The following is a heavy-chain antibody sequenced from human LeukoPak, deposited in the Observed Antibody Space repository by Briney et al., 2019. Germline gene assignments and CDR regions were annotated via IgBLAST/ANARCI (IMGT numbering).Heavy chain of an antibody. CDR2: IKQDGSEK. V-gene: IGHV3-7*01. Sequence: GGSLRLSCAASGFTFSSYWMTWVRQAPGKGLEWVANIKQDGSEKFYVDSVKGRFTISRDNAKSSLYLQMNSLRAEDTAVYYCARDFAIVVGATDYWGQGTLVTVSS. CDR1: GFTFSSYW. CDR3: ARDFAIVVGATDY. D-gene: IGHD1-26*01. J-gene: IGHJ4*02.